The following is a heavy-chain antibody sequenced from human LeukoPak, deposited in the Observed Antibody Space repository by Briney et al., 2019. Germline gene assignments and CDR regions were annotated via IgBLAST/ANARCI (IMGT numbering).Heavy chain of an antibody. CDR2: INPNSGGT. J-gene: IGHJ4*02. Sequence: ASVKVSCKASGYTFTGYYMHWVRQAPGQGLEWMGWINPNSGGTNYAQKFQGRVTMTRDTSISTAYMELSRLRSDDTAVYYCARDYIVGDTAMVTVFDYWGQGTLVTVSS. V-gene: IGHV1-2*02. D-gene: IGHD5-18*01. CDR3: ARDYIVGDTAMVTVFDY. CDR1: GYTFTGYY.